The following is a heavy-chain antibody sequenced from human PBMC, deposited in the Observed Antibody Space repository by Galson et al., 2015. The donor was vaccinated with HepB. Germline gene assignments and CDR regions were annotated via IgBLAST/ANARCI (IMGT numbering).Heavy chain of an antibody. Sequence: QSGAEVTKPGESLRISCTGSGYSFTSYWISWVRQMPGKGLEWMGRIDPSDSYTNYSPSFQGHVTISADKSISTAYLQWSSLKASDTAMYYCARQPWYDFHGGDSWFDPWGQGTLVTVSS. CDR3: ARQPWYDFHGGDSWFDP. D-gene: IGHD3-3*01. J-gene: IGHJ5*02. CDR1: GYSFTSYW. V-gene: IGHV5-10-1*01. CDR2: IDPSDSYT.